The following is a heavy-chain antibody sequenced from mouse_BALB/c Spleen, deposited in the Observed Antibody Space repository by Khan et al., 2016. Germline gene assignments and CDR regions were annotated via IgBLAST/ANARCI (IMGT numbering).Heavy chain of an antibody. D-gene: IGHD1-1*01. V-gene: IGHV1-9*01. Sequence: QVQLQQPGAELMKPGASVKIACKATGYTFSSYWIEWVKQRPGHGLEWIGELLPGSGRTDFNEKFKGKATFTADTSSNTAYMQLSSLTSEDSSVYYCARPGSRHWYFDVWGAGTTVTVSS. J-gene: IGHJ1*01. CDR1: GYTFSSYW. CDR3: ARPGSRHWYFDV. CDR2: LLPGSGRT.